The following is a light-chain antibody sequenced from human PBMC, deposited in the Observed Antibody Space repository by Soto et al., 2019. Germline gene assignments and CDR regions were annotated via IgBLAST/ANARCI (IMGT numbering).Light chain of an antibody. CDR1: QDITSY. Sequence: DIQMTQSPSSLSASVGDRVTITCQASQDITSYLNWYQHKPGKAPKLPIYDASILEAGVPPRFSGSGSGTDFTLTISSLQPEDVATYYCQHCDYLPIFGPGTTVDFK. J-gene: IGKJ3*01. CDR2: DAS. CDR3: QHCDYLPI. V-gene: IGKV1-33*01.